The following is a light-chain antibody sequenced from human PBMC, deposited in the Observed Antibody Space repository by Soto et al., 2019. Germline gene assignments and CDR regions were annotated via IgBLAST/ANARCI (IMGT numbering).Light chain of an antibody. CDR1: QSVSSK. CDR2: DAS. V-gene: IGKV3-15*01. CDR3: HQRQYWPPIT. J-gene: IGKJ5*01. Sequence: ETVMTQSPSTLSVSPGERATLSCWASQSVSSKLAWYQQKPGQAPRLLIYDASTRATGIPARFSGSGSGTDFTLTISSLEPEDFAVYYCHQRQYWPPITFGQRTRLE.